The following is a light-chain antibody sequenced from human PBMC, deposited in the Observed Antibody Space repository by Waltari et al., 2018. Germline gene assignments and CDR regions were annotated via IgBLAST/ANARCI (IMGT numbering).Light chain of an antibody. J-gene: IGLJ1*01. CDR2: QDT. CDR3: LVWDTSSYV. Sequence: SYVLTQPPSVSVSPGQTASISCSGDKLGDHDVSWYQQKPGQSPVLVIFQDTKRPSGMRERFSGSTSGNTATLTISGTQPMDEADYYCLVWDTSSYVFGTGTKVTVL. CDR1: KLGDHD. V-gene: IGLV3-1*01.